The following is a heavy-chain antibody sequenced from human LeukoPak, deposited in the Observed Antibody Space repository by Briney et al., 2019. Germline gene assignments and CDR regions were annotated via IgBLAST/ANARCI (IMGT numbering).Heavy chain of an antibody. Sequence: ASVKVSCKVSGYTLTELSMHWVRQAPGKGLEWMGGFDPEDGETIYAQKFQGRVTMTEDTSTDTAYMELSSLRSEDTAVYYCARVAFRSSSYISGIDYWGQGTLVTVSS. J-gene: IGHJ4*02. V-gene: IGHV1-24*01. CDR3: ARVAFRSSSYISGIDY. D-gene: IGHD6-6*01. CDR2: FDPEDGET. CDR1: GYTLTELS.